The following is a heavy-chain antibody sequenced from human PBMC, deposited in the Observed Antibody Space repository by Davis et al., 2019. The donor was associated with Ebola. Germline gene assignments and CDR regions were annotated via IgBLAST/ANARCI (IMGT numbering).Heavy chain of an antibody. CDR2: IKQDGSEK. CDR3: AKRGYSYGTGYYYYGMDV. V-gene: IGHV3-7*03. J-gene: IGHJ6*02. D-gene: IGHD5-18*01. CDR1: GFTFSSYW. Sequence: PGGSLRLSCAASGFTFSSYWMSWVRQAPGKGLEWVANIKQDGSEKYYVDSVKGRFTISRDNSKNTLYPQMNSLRAEDTAVYYCAKRGYSYGTGYYYYGMDVWGQGTTVTVSS.